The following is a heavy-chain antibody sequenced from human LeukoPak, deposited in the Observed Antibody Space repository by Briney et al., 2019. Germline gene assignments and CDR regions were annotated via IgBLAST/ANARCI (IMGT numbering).Heavy chain of an antibody. J-gene: IGHJ4*02. D-gene: IGHD4-17*01. CDR2: IYYSDNI. CDR3: ARVPTVTFFDY. Sequence: SETLSLTCGVYDASFSDYYWNWIRQPPGKGLEWIGSIYYSDNIYYNPSLKSRVTISVDTSKNQFSLKLSSVTAADTAVYYCARVPTVTFFDYWGQGTLVTVSS. V-gene: IGHV4-34*01. CDR1: DASFSDYY.